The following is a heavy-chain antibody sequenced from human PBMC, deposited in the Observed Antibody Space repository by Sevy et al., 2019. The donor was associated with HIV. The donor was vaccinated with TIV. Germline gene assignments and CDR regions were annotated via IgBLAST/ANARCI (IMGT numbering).Heavy chain of an antibody. CDR2: INPKSGGT. CDR3: ARVVEPAGIDPYYYGVDF. CDR1: GYTFTDYY. D-gene: IGHD2-2*01. J-gene: IGHJ6*02. Sequence: ASVKVSCKASGYTFTDYYIHWVRQAPGQGLEWMGWINPKSGGTNYAQKFHGRVTMTRDTSISTAYMELSRLRSDDTAVYYCARVVEPAGIDPYYYGVDFWGPGATVTVSS. V-gene: IGHV1-2*02.